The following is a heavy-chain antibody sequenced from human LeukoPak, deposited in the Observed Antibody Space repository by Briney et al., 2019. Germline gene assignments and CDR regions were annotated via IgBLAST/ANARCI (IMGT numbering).Heavy chain of an antibody. CDR3: AKRRGYGEGSPFDP. CDR2: INLRGSEK. CDR1: GFTFSSYW. V-gene: IGHV3-7*03. Sequence: PGGSLRLSCAASGFTFSSYWMSWVRQAPGKGLEWVANINLRGSEKYYVDSVKGRFTISRDNANNSVYLQKNSLRAEDTAVYYCAKRRGYGEGSPFDPWGQGTLVTVSS. D-gene: IGHD4-17*01. J-gene: IGHJ5*02.